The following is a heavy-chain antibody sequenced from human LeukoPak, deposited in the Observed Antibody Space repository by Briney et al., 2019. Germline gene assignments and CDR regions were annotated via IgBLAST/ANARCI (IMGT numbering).Heavy chain of an antibody. D-gene: IGHD5-18*01. CDR2: IYYSGST. CDR3: ARTAMVAYYFDY. CDR1: GGSFSGYY. V-gene: IGHV4-59*08. Sequence: SETLSLTCAVYGGSFSGYYWSWIRQPPGKGLEWIGYIYYSGSTNYNPSLKSRVTISVDTSKNQFSLKLSSVTAADTAVYYCARTAMVAYYFDYWGQGTLVTVSS. J-gene: IGHJ4*02.